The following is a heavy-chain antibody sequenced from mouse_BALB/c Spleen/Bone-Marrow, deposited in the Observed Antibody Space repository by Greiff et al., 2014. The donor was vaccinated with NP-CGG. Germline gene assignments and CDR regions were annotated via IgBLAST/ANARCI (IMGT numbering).Heavy chain of an antibody. CDR2: INPGSSTI. D-gene: IGHD1-2*01. CDR3: ARLGCYGYHDN. CDR1: GFDFGRYW. V-gene: IGHV4-2*02. Sequence: EVKLQESGGGLVQPGGSLNLACVASGFDFGRYWMSWARQAPGKGLEWIGEINPGSSTINYSPSLKDKFIISRDNAKNTLYLQMSKVRSEDTTLYYCARLGCYGYHDNWGQGTTLTVSS. J-gene: IGHJ2*01.